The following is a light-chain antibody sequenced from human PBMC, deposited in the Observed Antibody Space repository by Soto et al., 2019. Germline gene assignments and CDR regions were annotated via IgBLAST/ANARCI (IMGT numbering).Light chain of an antibody. V-gene: IGKV1-5*01. Sequence: DVQMTQSPSTVSASLGDRVTITCRASQNVDDSLAWYQQRPGKAPKLLIYDASILQSGVPSRFSGSGFGTECPLTINGLQPDYFAVYFCQHFHTTPSTFGQGTRLDIK. CDR2: DAS. CDR1: QNVDDS. J-gene: IGKJ5*01. CDR3: QHFHTTPST.